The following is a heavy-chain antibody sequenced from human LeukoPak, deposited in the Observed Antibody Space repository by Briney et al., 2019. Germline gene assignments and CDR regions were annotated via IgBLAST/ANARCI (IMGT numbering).Heavy chain of an antibody. CDR2: ISSSGSTI. V-gene: IGHV3-48*04. J-gene: IGHJ4*02. CDR3: ARGPSPVMYSSGYLPDFDY. D-gene: IGHD6-19*01. CDR1: GFAASGFTFSTYA. Sequence: GGSLRLSCAASGFAASGFTFSTYAMHWVRQAPGKGLEWVSYISSSGSTIYYADSVKGRFTISRDNAKNSLYLQMNSLRAEDTAVYYCARGPSPVMYSSGYLPDFDYWGQGTLVTVSS.